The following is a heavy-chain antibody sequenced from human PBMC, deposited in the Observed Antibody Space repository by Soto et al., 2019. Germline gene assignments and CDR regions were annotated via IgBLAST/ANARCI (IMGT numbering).Heavy chain of an antibody. V-gene: IGHV4-59*08. J-gene: IGHJ5*02. Sequence: SETLSLTCSLSGGAIGGYYWSWIRQPSGKALEWIGYVSYSGSTDYHPSLKSRVSISIDASKNQFSLKMISVTAADTAVYYCARHGSDSGWFFFDPWGQGALVSVSS. D-gene: IGHD6-19*01. CDR1: GGAIGGYY. CDR3: ARHGSDSGWFFFDP. CDR2: VSYSGST.